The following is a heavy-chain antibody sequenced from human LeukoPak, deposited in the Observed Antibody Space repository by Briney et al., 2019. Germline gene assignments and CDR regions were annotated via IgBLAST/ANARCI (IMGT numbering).Heavy chain of an antibody. CDR1: GFTFSSYA. CDR2: ISGSGGST. Sequence: PGGSLRLSCAASGFTFSSYAMSWVRQAPGKGLEWVSAISGSGGSTYYADSVKGRFTISRDNSKNTLYLQMNSLRAEDTAVYYCAKSPYFYDCSGYFFALYYFDYWGQGTLVTVSS. CDR3: AKSPYFYDCSGYFFALYYFDY. J-gene: IGHJ4*02. V-gene: IGHV3-23*01. D-gene: IGHD3-22*01.